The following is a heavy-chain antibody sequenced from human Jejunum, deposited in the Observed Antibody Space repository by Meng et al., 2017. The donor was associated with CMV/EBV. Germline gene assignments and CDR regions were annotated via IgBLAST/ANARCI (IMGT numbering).Heavy chain of an antibody. CDR3: TRGEMGTNGVSYY. D-gene: IGHD2-8*01. CDR2: ISSSGKYI. J-gene: IGHJ4*02. Sequence: EVQLVESGGGLVKPGESLRLSCAASGFTFSIYSINWVRQAPGKGLEWVSSISSSGKYIYYADSVKGRFTISRDNAKNSLYLQMNSLRAEDTAVYYCTRGEMGTNGVSYYWGQGTLVTVSS. CDR1: GFTFSIYS. V-gene: IGHV3-21*01.